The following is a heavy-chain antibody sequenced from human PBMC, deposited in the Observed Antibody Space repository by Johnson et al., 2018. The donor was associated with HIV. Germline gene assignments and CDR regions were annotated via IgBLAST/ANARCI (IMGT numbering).Heavy chain of an antibody. CDR2: IRFDGSIE. V-gene: IGHV3-30*02. CDR3: AKTLGYDSSGYHDGFDV. D-gene: IGHD3-22*01. J-gene: IGHJ3*01. Sequence: VQLVESGGGVVQPGGSLRLSCEASGFTFSSYAMNWVRQAPGKGLEWVAFIRFDGSIEYQSDSVKGRFSISRDNSKKAVYLQMNSLRPADTAVYYCAKTLGYDSSGYHDGFDVWGQGTLVTVSS. CDR1: GFTFSSYA.